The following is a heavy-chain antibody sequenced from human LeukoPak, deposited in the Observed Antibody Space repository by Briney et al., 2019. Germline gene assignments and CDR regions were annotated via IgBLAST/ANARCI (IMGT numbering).Heavy chain of an antibody. D-gene: IGHD3-22*01. J-gene: IGHJ3*02. Sequence: GGSLRLSCAASGFTFDDYGMSWVRQAPGKGLEWVSGINWNGGSTGYADSVKGRFTISRDNAKNSLYLQMNSLRAEDTALYYCASTLTYYYDSSGHGAFDIWGQGTMVTVSS. V-gene: IGHV3-20*04. CDR3: ASTLTYYYDSSGHGAFDI. CDR2: INWNGGST. CDR1: GFTFDDYG.